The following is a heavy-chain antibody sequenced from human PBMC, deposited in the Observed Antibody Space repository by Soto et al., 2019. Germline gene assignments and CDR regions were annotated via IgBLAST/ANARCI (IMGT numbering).Heavy chain of an antibody. CDR3: AKESVSSVRAYYFDY. J-gene: IGHJ4*02. Sequence: GSLRLSCAAPGFTFSSYAISWVRQAPGKGLEWVSAISGSGGSTYYADSVKGRFTISRDNSKNTLYLQMNSLRAEDTAVYYCAKESVSSVRAYYFDYWGQGTLVTVSS. V-gene: IGHV3-23*01. D-gene: IGHD3-10*02. CDR2: ISGSGGST. CDR1: GFTFSSYA.